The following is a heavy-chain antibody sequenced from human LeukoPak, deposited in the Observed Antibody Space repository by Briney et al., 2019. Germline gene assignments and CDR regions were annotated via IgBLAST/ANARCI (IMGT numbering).Heavy chain of an antibody. J-gene: IGHJ4*02. V-gene: IGHV4-59*01. Sequence: PSQTLSLTCTVSGRSIISYYWTWIPQPPGKGLEGFGDFYYSGSTNYNPSLKSPVTISVDTSKNQFSLKLSSVTAADTAVYYCARFGVPAAIFDYWGQGTLVTVSS. D-gene: IGHD2-2*01. CDR3: ARFGVPAAIFDY. CDR2: FYYSGST. CDR1: GRSIISYY.